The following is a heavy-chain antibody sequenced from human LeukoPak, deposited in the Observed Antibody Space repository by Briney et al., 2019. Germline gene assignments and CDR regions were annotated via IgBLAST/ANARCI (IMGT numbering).Heavy chain of an antibody. CDR2: IYYSGST. CDR3: ARYGVTIVRGGKYYFDY. D-gene: IGHD3-10*01. Sequence: PSETLSLTCTVSGGSISRYFWSWIRQPPGKGLEWIGYIYYSGSTNYNPSLKSRVTISVDTSKNQFSLKLTSVTAADTAVYYCARYGVTIVRGGKYYFDYWGQGTLVTVSS. V-gene: IGHV4-59*08. CDR1: GGSISRYF. J-gene: IGHJ4*02.